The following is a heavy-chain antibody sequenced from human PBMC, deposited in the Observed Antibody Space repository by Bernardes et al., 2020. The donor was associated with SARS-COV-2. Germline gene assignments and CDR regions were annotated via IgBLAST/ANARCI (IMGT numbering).Heavy chain of an antibody. Sequence: GSLRLSCAASGFTFSSYAMSWVRQAPGKGLEWVSAISGSGGSTYYADSVKGRFTISRDNSKNTLYLQMNSLRAEDTAVYYCAKDPEYNWNYYSAFDPWGQGTLVTVSS. CDR3: AKDPEYNWNYYSAFDP. D-gene: IGHD1-7*01. CDR1: GFTFSSYA. J-gene: IGHJ5*02. V-gene: IGHV3-23*01. CDR2: ISGSGGST.